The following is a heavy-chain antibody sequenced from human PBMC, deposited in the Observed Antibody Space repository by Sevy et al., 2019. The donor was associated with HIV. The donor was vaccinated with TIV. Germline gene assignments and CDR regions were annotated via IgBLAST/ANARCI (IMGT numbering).Heavy chain of an antibody. J-gene: IGHJ4*02. CDR1: GFTFTNYA. CDR3: GKVSIFGVGGFYDY. CDR2: ITGSGSST. Sequence: GGSLRLSCAASGFTFTNYALSWVRQAPGKGLEWVSAITGSGSSTYYADSVKGRFTISRDNSKNTVYLQMNNLRAEDTAVYYCGKVSIFGVGGFYDYWGQGTLVTVSS. D-gene: IGHD3-3*01. V-gene: IGHV3-23*01.